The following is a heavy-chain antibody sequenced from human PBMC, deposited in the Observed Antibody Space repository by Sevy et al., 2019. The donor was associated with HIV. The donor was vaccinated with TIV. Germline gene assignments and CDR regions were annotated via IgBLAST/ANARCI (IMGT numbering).Heavy chain of an antibody. CDR1: GYTLTELS. CDR2: FDPEDGET. D-gene: IGHD3-22*01. Sequence: ASVKVSCKVSGYTLTELSMHWVRQAPGKGLEWMGSFDPEDGETIYQQKFQGRVTLTEDTSTDTAYMDLSSLRFEDKDVYYCATTKDYYDSSGYPFDYWGQGTLVTVSS. J-gene: IGHJ4*02. V-gene: IGHV1-24*01. CDR3: ATTKDYYDSSGYPFDY.